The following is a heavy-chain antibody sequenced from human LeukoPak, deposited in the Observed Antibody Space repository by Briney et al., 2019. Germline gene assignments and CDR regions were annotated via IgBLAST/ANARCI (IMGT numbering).Heavy chain of an antibody. CDR1: GLTFSSYP. CDR3: ATTKSARRYFDY. CDR2: ISNSGSNT. D-gene: IGHD1-1*01. J-gene: IGHJ4*02. V-gene: IGHV3-23*01. Sequence: GGSLRLSCTGSGLTFSSYPLSWVRQAPGKGLEWVSAISNSGSNTYYGDSVRGRFTISRDKSKNTLYLQMNTLRAEDTAVYYCATTKSARRYFDYWGQGTLVTVSS.